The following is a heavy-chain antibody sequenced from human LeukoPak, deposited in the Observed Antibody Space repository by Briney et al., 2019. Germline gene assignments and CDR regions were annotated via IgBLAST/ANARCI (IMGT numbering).Heavy chain of an antibody. CDR3: AKDRRYIVVVVAARGYYFDY. V-gene: IGHV3-23*01. CDR1: GFTFSSYA. J-gene: IGHJ4*02. D-gene: IGHD2-15*01. CDR2: ISGSGGST. Sequence: HPGGSLRLSCAASGFTFSSYAMGWVRQAPGKGLEWVSAISGSGGSTYYADSVKGRFTISRDNSKNTLYLQMNSLRAEDTAVYYCAKDRRYIVVVVAARGYYFDYWGQGTLVTVSS.